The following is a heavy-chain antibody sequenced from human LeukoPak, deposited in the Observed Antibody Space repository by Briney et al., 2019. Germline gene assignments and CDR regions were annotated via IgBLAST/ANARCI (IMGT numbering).Heavy chain of an antibody. CDR3: ARVSSALGYFDY. V-gene: IGHV4-59*01. Sequence: PSETQSLTCTVSGGSISSYYWSWIRQPPGKGLEWIGYIYYSGSTNYNPSLKSRVTISVDTSKNQFSLKLSSVTAADTAVYYCARVSSALGYFDYWGQGTLVTVSS. D-gene: IGHD3-22*01. J-gene: IGHJ4*02. CDR1: GGSISSYY. CDR2: IYYSGST.